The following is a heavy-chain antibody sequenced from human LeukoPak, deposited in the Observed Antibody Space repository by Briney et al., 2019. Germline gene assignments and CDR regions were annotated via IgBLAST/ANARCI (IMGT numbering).Heavy chain of an antibody. V-gene: IGHV3-43*01. D-gene: IGHD3-3*01. Sequence: PGGSLRLSCAASGFTFDDYTMHWVRQAPGKGLEWVSLISWDGGSTYYADSVKGRFTISRDNSKNSLYLRMNSLRTEDTALYYCAKGIWSGSDFLFDYWGQGTLVTVSS. J-gene: IGHJ4*02. CDR2: ISWDGGST. CDR3: AKGIWSGSDFLFDY. CDR1: GFTFDDYT.